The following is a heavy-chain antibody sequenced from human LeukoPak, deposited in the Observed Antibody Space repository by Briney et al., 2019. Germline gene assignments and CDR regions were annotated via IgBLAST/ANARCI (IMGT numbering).Heavy chain of an antibody. CDR2: INPSGGST. CDR1: GYTFTSYY. Sequence: ASVKVSCKASGYTFTSYYMHWVRQAPGQGLEWMGIINPSGGSTSYAQKFQGRVTMTRDTSTSTVYMELSSLRSEDTAVYYCARDQSITIFKPADYYYGMDVWGQGTTVTVSS. V-gene: IGHV1-46*01. D-gene: IGHD3-3*01. J-gene: IGHJ6*02. CDR3: ARDQSITIFKPADYYYGMDV.